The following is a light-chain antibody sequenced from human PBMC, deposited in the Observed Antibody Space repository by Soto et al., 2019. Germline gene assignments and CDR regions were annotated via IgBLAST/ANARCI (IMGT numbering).Light chain of an antibody. CDR3: QQYDNLPIT. V-gene: IGKV1-33*01. J-gene: IGKJ5*01. CDR2: EES. Sequence: DIQMTQSPSSLSASVGDRVTITCQASQVISNYLNWYQQKPGKAPKLLIYEESDLETGVPSKFSGSGSGTDFTFTISSLQPEDIATYYCQQYDNLPITFGQGTRLEIK. CDR1: QVISNY.